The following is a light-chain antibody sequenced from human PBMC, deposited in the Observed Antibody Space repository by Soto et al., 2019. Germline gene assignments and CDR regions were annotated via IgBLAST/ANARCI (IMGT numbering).Light chain of an antibody. Sequence: EIVMTQSPATLSVSPGERATLSCRASQSVSSNLAWYQQKPGQAPRLLIYGASTRATGIPARFSGSGSGTSFPLTISSLQSEDLAVYYCQQYNSWPPLTFGGGTKVEIK. J-gene: IGKJ4*01. CDR3: QQYNSWPPLT. CDR1: QSVSSN. V-gene: IGKV3-15*01. CDR2: GAS.